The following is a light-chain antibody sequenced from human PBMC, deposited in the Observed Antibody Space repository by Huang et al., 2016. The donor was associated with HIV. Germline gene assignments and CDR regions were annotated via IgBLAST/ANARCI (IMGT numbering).Light chain of an antibody. Sequence: IVITQSPATLSVSPGTRVTLTCRASQRVSYKLASYQHKTVQAPRHLIYDTSTMAAAIPGRCSGSGSGTEFTLTISSLQSEDDAVYYCQQYNKWPQTFGQGTKLEIK. CDR3: QQYNKWPQT. J-gene: IGKJ2*01. CDR2: DTS. CDR1: QRVSYK. V-gene: IGKV3-15*01.